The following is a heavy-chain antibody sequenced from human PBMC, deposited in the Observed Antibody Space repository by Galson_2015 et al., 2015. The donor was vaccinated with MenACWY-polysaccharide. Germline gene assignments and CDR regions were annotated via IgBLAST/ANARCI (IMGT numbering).Heavy chain of an antibody. J-gene: IGHJ5*02. V-gene: IGHV1-58*02. CDR3: AAIVVVPAARGWFDP. Sequence: SVKVSCKASGFTFTSSAMQWVRQARGQRLEWIGWIVVGSGNTNYAQKFQERVTITRDMSTSTAYMELSSLRSEDTAVYYCAAIVVVPAARGWFDPWGQGTLVTVSS. CDR1: GFTFTSSA. D-gene: IGHD2-2*01. CDR2: IVVGSGNT.